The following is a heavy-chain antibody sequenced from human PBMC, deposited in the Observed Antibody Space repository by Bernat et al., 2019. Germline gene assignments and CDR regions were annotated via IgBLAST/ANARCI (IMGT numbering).Heavy chain of an antibody. D-gene: IGHD2-2*01. CDR2: IRSKAYGGTT. V-gene: IGHV3-49*04. Sequence: EVQLVESGGGLVQPGRSLRLSCTASGFTFGDYAMSWVRQAPGKGLEGVGFIRSKAYGGTTEYAASMKGRFTISRDDSKSIAYLQMNSLKTEDTAVYYCTRDGEYCSSTSCYFHGMDVWGQGTTVTVSS. J-gene: IGHJ6*02. CDR3: TRDGEYCSSTSCYFHGMDV. CDR1: GFTFGDYA.